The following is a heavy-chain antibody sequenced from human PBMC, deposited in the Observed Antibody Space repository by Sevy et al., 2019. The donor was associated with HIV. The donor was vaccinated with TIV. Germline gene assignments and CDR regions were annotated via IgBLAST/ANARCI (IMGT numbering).Heavy chain of an antibody. Sequence: SLTFTVSGGSISGYYWSWIRQPPGKGLEWIGYIYYSGSTNYNPSLKSRVTISVDTSKNQFSLKLGSVTAADTAVYYCASYYGSGTYFDYWGQGTLVTVSS. CDR2: IYYSGST. CDR1: GGSISGYY. D-gene: IGHD3-10*01. CDR3: ASYYGSGTYFDY. V-gene: IGHV4-59*13. J-gene: IGHJ4*02.